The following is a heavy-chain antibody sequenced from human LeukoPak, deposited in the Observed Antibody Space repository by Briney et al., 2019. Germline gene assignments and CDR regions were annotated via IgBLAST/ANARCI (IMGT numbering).Heavy chain of an antibody. CDR2: TYSGGST. J-gene: IGHJ4*02. CDR3: ARDVSGSSSWSDFDY. CDR1: GFTVSSNY. V-gene: IGHV3-66*01. Sequence: PGGSLRLSCAASGFTVSSNYMSWVRQAPGKGLEWVSVTYSGGSTFYADSVRGRFTISRDNSKNTLYLQMNSLRAEDTAVYYCARDVSGSSSWSDFDYWGQGTLVTVSS. D-gene: IGHD6-13*01.